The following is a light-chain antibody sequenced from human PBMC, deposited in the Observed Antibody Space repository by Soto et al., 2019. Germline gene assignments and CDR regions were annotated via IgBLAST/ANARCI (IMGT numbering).Light chain of an antibody. V-gene: IGKV1-5*01. Sequence: DIQMPQSPSTLSGSVGDRVTITCRASQSISSWLAWYQQKPGKAPKLLIYDASSLESGVPSRFSGSGSGTEFTLTISSLQPDDFATYYCQQYNSYCTFGQGTKVDIK. J-gene: IGKJ1*01. CDR1: QSISSW. CDR2: DAS. CDR3: QQYNSYCT.